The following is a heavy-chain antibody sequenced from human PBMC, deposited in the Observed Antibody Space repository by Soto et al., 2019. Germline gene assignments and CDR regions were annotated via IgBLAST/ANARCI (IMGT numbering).Heavy chain of an antibody. J-gene: IGHJ6*02. V-gene: IGHV1-69*01. CDR1: GGTFSSYA. D-gene: IGHD2-21*01. CDR2: IIPIFGTA. CDR3: PRVNLLGMAKNYYYYGMDV. Sequence: QVQLVQSGAEVKKPGSSVKVSCKASGGTFSSYAISWVRQAPGQGLEWMGGIIPIFGTANYAQKFQGRVTITADESTSTAYMELSSLRSEDTAVYYCPRVNLLGMAKNYYYYGMDVWGQGTTVTVSS.